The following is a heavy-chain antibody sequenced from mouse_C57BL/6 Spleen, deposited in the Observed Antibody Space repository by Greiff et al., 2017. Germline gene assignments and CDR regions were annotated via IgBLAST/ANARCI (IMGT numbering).Heavy chain of an antibody. Sequence: EVQRVESGGGLVQPGESLKFSCESNEYEFPSHDMSWVRKTPEKRLELVAAINSDGGSTYYPDTMGRRFIISRDNTKKTLYLQMISLRSEDTALYYCARQRRELGAMDYWGQGTSVTVSS. CDR1: EYEFPSHD. CDR3: ARQRRELGAMDY. CDR2: INSDGGST. V-gene: IGHV5-2*01. D-gene: IGHD4-1*01. J-gene: IGHJ4*01.